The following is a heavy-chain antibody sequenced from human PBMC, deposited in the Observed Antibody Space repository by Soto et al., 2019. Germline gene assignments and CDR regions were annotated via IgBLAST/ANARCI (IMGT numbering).Heavy chain of an antibody. CDR1: GFTFSSYW. CDR2: INSDGSNT. J-gene: IGHJ4*02. CDR3: ATEARLPAGAQASGGTPFDY. D-gene: IGHD6-13*01. Sequence: GGPLRLSCAASGFTFSSYWMHWVRQAPGKGLVWVSRINSDGSNTDYADSVRGRFAISRDNAKNSLFLQMNSLRGEDTALYFCATEARLPAGAQASGGTPFDYWGQGTLVTVSS. V-gene: IGHV3-74*01.